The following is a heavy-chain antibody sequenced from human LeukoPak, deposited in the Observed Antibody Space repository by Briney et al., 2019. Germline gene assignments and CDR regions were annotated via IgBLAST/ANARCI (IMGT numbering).Heavy chain of an antibody. V-gene: IGHV3-7*04. J-gene: IGHJ6*03. CDR3: ARGARRTRDDHSSGWSPVGYYYYMDV. CDR2: INKEVSAQ. Sequence: RGSPRPSCAASRFTPTSDSTSSVRHTPGKGLERVANINKEVSAQTKAHSVKGRFTISRDNAKSSVFLQMNSLTVEDTAVYYCARGARRTRDDHSSGWSPVGYYYYMDVWGIGTTVTVSS. D-gene: IGHD6-19*01. CDR1: RFTPTSDS.